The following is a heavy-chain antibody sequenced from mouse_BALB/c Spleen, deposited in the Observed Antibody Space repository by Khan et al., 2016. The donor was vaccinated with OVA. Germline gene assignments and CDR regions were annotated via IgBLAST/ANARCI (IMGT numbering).Heavy chain of an antibody. Sequence: VQLKQSGPGLVAPSQSLSITCTVSGFSLTDYGVSWIRQPPGKGLEWLGVIWGGGSTYYNSALKSRLSISKDNSKSQVFLKMSSLQTDDTAMYYCAKGVWSYYYALDYWGQGTSVTVSS. J-gene: IGHJ4*01. CDR1: GFSLTDYG. V-gene: IGHV2-6-5*01. CDR2: IWGGGST. CDR3: AKGVWSYYYALDY.